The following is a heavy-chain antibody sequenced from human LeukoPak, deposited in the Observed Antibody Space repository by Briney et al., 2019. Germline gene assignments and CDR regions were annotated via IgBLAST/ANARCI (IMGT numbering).Heavy chain of an antibody. CDR2: INPSGGST. CDR3: ARGDLLRFLEWPLDY. J-gene: IGHJ4*02. Sequence: ASVKVSCKASGYTFTSYYMHWVRQAPGQGLEGMGIINPSGGSTSYAQKFQGRVTMTRDTSTSTVYMELSSLRSEDTAVYYCARGDLLRFLEWPLDYWGQGTLVTVSS. D-gene: IGHD3-3*01. CDR1: GYTFTSYY. V-gene: IGHV1-46*01.